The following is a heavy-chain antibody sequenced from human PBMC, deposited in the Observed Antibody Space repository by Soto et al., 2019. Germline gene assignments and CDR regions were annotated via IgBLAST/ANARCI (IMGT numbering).Heavy chain of an antibody. J-gene: IGHJ3*02. Sequence: PGGSLRLSCAASGFTFSGSAMHWVRQASGKGLEWVGRIRSKANSYATAYAASVKGRFTISRDDSKNTAYLQMNSLKTEDTAVYYCTGRGYYDFWSGYQENAFDIWGQGTMVTVS. V-gene: IGHV3-73*01. D-gene: IGHD3-3*01. CDR1: GFTFSGSA. CDR2: IRSKANSYAT. CDR3: TGRGYYDFWSGYQENAFDI.